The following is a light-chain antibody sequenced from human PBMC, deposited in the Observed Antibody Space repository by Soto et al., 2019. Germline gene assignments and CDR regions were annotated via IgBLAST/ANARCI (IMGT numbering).Light chain of an antibody. J-gene: IGKJ1*01. CDR2: AAS. Sequence: DIQMTQSPPTLSASVGDRVTITCRASQSISRGLAWHQQKAGEAPKLLIYAASTLVSGVPSRFSGSGSGTGFTLTISSLQPDGFATYYCQQYNPGTFGQGTKVDIK. V-gene: IGKV1-5*01. CDR3: QQYNPGT. CDR1: QSISRG.